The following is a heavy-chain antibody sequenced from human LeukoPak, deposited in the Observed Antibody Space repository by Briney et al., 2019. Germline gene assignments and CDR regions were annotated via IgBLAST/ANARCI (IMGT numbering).Heavy chain of an antibody. D-gene: IGHD6-19*01. CDR2: ISYDGSNK. Sequence: GGSLRLSCAASGFTFSSYGMHWVRQAPGKGLEWVAVISYDGSNKYYADSVKGRFTISRDNSKNTLYLQMNSLRAEDTAVYYCAKDHSGWYVAAPGYWGQGTLVTVSS. J-gene: IGHJ4*02. V-gene: IGHV3-30*18. CDR3: AKDHSGWYVAAPGY. CDR1: GFTFSSYG.